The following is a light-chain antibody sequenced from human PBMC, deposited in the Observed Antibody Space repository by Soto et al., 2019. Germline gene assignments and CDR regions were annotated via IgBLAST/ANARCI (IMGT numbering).Light chain of an antibody. CDR1: SSDVGKFDA. V-gene: IGLV2-23*02. Sequence: QSVLAQPASVSGSPGQSITISCSGTSSDVGKFDAVSWYQQHPGKAPKFIIYEVTKRPSGISDRFSGSKSGNTASLTISGLQAEYEAHYYCCSYTDLDSVLFGGGTKLTVL. CDR2: EVT. CDR3: CSYTDLDSVL. J-gene: IGLJ2*01.